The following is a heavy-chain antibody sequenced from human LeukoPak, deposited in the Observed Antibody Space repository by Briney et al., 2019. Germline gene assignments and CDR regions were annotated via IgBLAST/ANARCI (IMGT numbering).Heavy chain of an antibody. CDR2: INHSGST. Sequence: TSETLSLTCAVYGGSFSGYYWGRIRQPPGKGLEWIGEINHSGSTNYNPSLKSRVTISIDTSKNQFSLKLSSVTAADTAVYYCARGEDFDIWGQGTMVTVSS. CDR1: GGSFSGYY. V-gene: IGHV4-34*01. J-gene: IGHJ3*02. CDR3: ARGEDFDI.